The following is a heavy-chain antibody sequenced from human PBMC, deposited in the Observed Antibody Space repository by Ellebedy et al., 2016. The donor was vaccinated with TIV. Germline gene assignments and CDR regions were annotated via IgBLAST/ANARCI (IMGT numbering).Heavy chain of an antibody. D-gene: IGHD2-15*01. CDR3: AIKMREGYCSGGSCYSARPYYYGMDV. J-gene: IGHJ6*02. Sequence: SETLSLXCAVYGGSFSGYYWSWIRQPPGKGLEWIGEINHSGSTNYNPSLKSRVTISVDTSKNQFSLKLSSVTAADTAVYYCAIKMREGYCSGGSCYSARPYYYGMDVWGQGTTVTVSS. V-gene: IGHV4-34*01. CDR2: INHSGST. CDR1: GGSFSGYY.